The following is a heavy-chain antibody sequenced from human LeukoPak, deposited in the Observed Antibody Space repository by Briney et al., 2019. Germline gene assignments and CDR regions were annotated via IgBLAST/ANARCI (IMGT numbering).Heavy chain of an antibody. Sequence: GGSLRFSCAASGFTFSSYAMSWVRQAPGKGLEWVAVIWHDGRKKYYADSAKGRFTISRDNSKNTVYLQMNSLRAEDTAVYYCTRDTGHYYGMDVWGQGTTVTVS. V-gene: IGHV3-33*08. D-gene: IGHD1-14*01. CDR1: GFTFSSYA. CDR3: TRDTGHYYGMDV. CDR2: IWHDGRKK. J-gene: IGHJ6*02.